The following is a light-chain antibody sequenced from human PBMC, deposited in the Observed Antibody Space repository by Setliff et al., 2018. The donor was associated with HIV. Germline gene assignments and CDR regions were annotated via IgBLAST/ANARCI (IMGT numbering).Light chain of an antibody. CDR3: CSYAGTYTYV. CDR1: SSDVAAYNY. Sequence: QSALTQPRSVSGSPGQSVTFSCTGSSSDVAAYNYVSWYQQHPGRAPKLLIYDVSKRPSGVPDRFSGSKSGDTASLTISGLQSEDEADYYCCSYAGTYTYVFGSGTKVTVL. J-gene: IGLJ1*01. V-gene: IGLV2-11*01. CDR2: DVS.